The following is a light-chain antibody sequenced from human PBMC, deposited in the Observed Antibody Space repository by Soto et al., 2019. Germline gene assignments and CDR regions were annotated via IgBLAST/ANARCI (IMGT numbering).Light chain of an antibody. CDR2: GAS. J-gene: IGKJ5*01. Sequence: EIVMTQSPATLSVSPGERATLSCRASQSVAYSLAWYQQKPGQAPRLIIYGASTRATGVPARFSGSGSGTEFTLTISSLQSEDFAVYYCQHYDNWPPITFGQGTRLEI. CDR3: QHYDNWPPIT. V-gene: IGKV3-15*01. CDR1: QSVAYS.